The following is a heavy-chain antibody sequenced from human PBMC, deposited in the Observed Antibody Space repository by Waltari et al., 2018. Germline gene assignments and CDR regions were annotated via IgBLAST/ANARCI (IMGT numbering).Heavy chain of an antibody. V-gene: IGHV4-30-2*01. Sequence: QLQLQESGSGLVKPSQTLSLTCAVSGGSISSGGYSWSWIRQPPGKGLEWIGYIYHSGSTYYNPSLKSRVTISVDRSKNQFSLKLSSVTAADTAVYYGARAGHYYDSSGLRGFDYWGQGTLVTVSS. D-gene: IGHD3-22*01. J-gene: IGHJ4*02. CDR2: IYHSGST. CDR3: ARAGHYYDSSGLRGFDY. CDR1: GGSISSGGYS.